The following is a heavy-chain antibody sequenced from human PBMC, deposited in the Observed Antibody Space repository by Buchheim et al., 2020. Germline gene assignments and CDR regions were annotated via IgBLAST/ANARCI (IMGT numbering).Heavy chain of an antibody. Sequence: QLQLQESGPGLVKPSETLSLTCTVSGGSISSSSYYWGWIRQPPGKGLEWIGSIYYSGSTYYNPSLKSRVTISVDTSKHQFSLKLSSVTAADTAVYYCAGLPIAVAGTVMKGFDYWGQGTL. J-gene: IGHJ4*02. D-gene: IGHD6-19*01. CDR3: AGLPIAVAGTVMKGFDY. V-gene: IGHV4-39*01. CDR1: GGSISSSSYY. CDR2: IYYSGST.